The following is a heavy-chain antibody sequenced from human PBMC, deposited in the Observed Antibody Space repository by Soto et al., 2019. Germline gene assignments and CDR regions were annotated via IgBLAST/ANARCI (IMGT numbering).Heavy chain of an antibody. D-gene: IGHD4-17*01. CDR1: GDTISTGGYS. V-gene: IGHV4-30-2*01. CDR2: NYHSGNP. J-gene: IGHJ5*02. CDR3: ATEPYRDYVGYFDP. Sequence: QLQLQESGSRLVKSSETLSLTCAVSGDTISTGGYSWAWIQQPPGKPLEWIGHNYHSGNPYYNPSPKSRVLISVDRSKNHFSLKLSSVTAADTAVYYCATEPYRDYVGYFDPWGQGTLVTVSS.